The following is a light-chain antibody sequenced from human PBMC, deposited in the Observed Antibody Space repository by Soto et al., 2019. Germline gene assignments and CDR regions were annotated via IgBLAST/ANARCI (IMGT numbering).Light chain of an antibody. CDR3: QQYGDSPFT. Sequence: EIVLTQSPGTLSLSPGERATLSCRASESVSDNYLAWYQQRSGQAPRLVIYGASSRASAVPDRFSGSGSGADFTLTISSLEPEDAAVYYCQQYGDSPFTFGPGTKVDIK. V-gene: IGKV3-20*01. CDR2: GAS. J-gene: IGKJ3*01. CDR1: ESVSDNY.